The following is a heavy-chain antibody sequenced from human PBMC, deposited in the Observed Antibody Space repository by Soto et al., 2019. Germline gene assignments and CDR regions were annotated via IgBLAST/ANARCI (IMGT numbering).Heavy chain of an antibody. CDR3: TTASSGHDRLFDI. CDR1: GFTFSNAW. V-gene: IGHV3-15*07. CDR2: IKSKTDGGTT. J-gene: IGHJ3*02. D-gene: IGHD3-22*01. Sequence: EVQLVESGGGLVKPGGSLRLSCAASGFTFSNAWMNWVRQAPGKGLEWVGRIKSKTDGGTTDYAAPVKGRFTISRDDSKNTLYLQMNSLKTEDTAVYYCTTASSGHDRLFDIWGQGTMVTVSS.